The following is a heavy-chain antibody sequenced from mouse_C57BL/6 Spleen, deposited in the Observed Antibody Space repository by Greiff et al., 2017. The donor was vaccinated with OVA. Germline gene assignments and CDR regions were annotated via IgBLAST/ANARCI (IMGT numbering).Heavy chain of an antibody. CDR3: AREEGSSYVLDY. Sequence: EVKLQESGPGLVKPSQTVFLTCTVTGISITTGNYRWSWIRQFPGNKLEWIGYIYYSGTITYNPSLTSRTTITRDTPKNQFFLEMNSLTAEDTATYYCAREEGSSYVLDYWGQGTTLTVSS. V-gene: IGHV3-5*01. CDR1: GISITTGNYR. CDR2: IYYSGTI. D-gene: IGHD1-1*01. J-gene: IGHJ2*01.